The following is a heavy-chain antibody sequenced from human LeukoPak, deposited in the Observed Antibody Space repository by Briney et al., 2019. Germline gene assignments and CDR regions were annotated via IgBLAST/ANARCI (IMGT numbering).Heavy chain of an antibody. D-gene: IGHD4-17*01. J-gene: IGHJ3*02. CDR2: INHSGST. V-gene: IGHV4-34*01. CDR3: AGGPYGYYADDAFYI. CDR1: GGSFSGYY. Sequence: SETLSLTSAVYGGSFSGYYWSWIRQPPGKGLEWVGEINHSGSTNYNPSLKSRVTISVDTSKNQFSLKLSSVTAADTAVYYCAGGPYGYYADDAFYIWGQGTMVTVSS.